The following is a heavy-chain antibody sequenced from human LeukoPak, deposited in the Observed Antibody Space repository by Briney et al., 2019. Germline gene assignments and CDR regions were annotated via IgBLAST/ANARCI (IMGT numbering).Heavy chain of an antibody. CDR3: ARDYPADY. Sequence: PGGSLRLSCAASGFTFSRFPMPWVRQAPGKGLEWVALISSDGSDKKHADSVKGRFTISRDNSKNTLYLQMHSLRVEDTAVYYCARDYPADYWGQGTLVTVSS. CDR2: ISSDGSDK. V-gene: IGHV3-30-3*01. J-gene: IGHJ4*02. CDR1: GFTFSRFP.